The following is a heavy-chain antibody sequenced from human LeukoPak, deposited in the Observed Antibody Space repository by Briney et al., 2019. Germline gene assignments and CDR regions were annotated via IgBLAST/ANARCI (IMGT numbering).Heavy chain of an antibody. CDR3: AREVAAAGSDY. V-gene: IGHV3-21*01. Sequence: PGGSLRLSCAASGFTFSSYSMNWVRQAPGKGLEWVSSISSSSTYRYYADSLKGRSTVSRDNTKNSLYLQMNSLRAEDTAVYYCAREVAAAGSDYWGQGTLVTVSS. J-gene: IGHJ4*02. D-gene: IGHD6-13*01. CDR1: GFTFSSYS. CDR2: ISSSSTYR.